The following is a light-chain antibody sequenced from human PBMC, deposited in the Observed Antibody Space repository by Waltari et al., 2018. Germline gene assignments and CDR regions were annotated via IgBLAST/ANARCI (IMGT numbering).Light chain of an antibody. V-gene: IGKV1-12*01. CDR3: QQGRAFPPT. Sequence: EIQMTQSPSSVSASVGDRVTITCRAGQDISGALAWYQQKPGQAPNLLIYAVSTLQTGVPPRFSGSGSGTEFTLTIRSLQPEDLGTFYCQQGRAFPPTFGPGTNVEIK. CDR2: AVS. J-gene: IGKJ3*01. CDR1: QDISGA.